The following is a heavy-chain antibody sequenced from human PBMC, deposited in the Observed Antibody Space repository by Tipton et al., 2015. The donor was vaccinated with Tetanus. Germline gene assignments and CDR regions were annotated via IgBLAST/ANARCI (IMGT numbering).Heavy chain of an antibody. Sequence: SLRLSCAASDFAFPDAWMNWVRQAPGKGLEWVSTINSRSNLIYYADSVKGRFTVSRDNAKNTVYLQMDSLSAEDTAVYYCARDPVLGIGTRWGQGTLVVVSS. CDR3: ARDPVLGIGTR. CDR2: INSRSNLI. CDR1: DFAFPDAW. J-gene: IGHJ4*02. D-gene: IGHD1-26*01. V-gene: IGHV3-21*01.